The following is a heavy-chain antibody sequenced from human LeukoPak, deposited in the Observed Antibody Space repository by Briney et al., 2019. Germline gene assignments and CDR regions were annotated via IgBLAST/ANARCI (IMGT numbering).Heavy chain of an antibody. J-gene: IGHJ4*02. CDR1: GFTFSSYW. D-gene: IGHD3-22*01. CDR3: ASNGGYCYDSSLDY. Sequence: PGGSLRPSCAASGFTFSSYWMSWVRQAPGKGLEWVANIKQDGSEKYYVDSGKGRFTISRDNAKNSLYLQMNSLRAEDTAVYYCASNGGYCYDSSLDYWGQGTLVTVSS. CDR2: IKQDGSEK. V-gene: IGHV3-7*01.